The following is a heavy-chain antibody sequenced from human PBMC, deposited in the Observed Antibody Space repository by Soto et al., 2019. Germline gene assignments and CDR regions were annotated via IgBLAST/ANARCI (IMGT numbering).Heavy chain of an antibody. CDR1: GFTFSSYS. CDR2: ISSSSSYI. V-gene: IGHV3-21*01. J-gene: IGHJ6*02. CDR3: AKAPVYYYGMDV. Sequence: GGSLRLSCAASGFTFSSYSMNWVRQAPGKGLEWVSSISSSSSYIYYADSVKGRVTISRDNSKNTLYLQMNSLRAEDTAVYYCAKAPVYYYGMDVWGQGTTVTVSS. D-gene: IGHD4-17*01.